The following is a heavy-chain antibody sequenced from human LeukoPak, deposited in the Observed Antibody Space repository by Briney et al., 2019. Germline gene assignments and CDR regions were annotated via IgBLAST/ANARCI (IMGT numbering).Heavy chain of an antibody. J-gene: IGHJ4*02. CDR3: ARDLFGSGWSD. CDR2: IYTSGST. D-gene: IGHD6-19*01. V-gene: IGHV4-4*07. CDR1: GGSISSYY. Sequence: PSETLSLTSTVSGGSISSYYWSWIRQPAGKGLGWIGRIYTSGSTNYNPPPKSRVTMSVDTSKNQFSLKLSSVPAADTAVYYCARDLFGSGWSDWGQGALVTVSS.